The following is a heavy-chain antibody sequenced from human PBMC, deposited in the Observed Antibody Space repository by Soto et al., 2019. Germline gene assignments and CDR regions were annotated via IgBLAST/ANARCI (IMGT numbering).Heavy chain of an antibody. CDR3: ARRAETNGWNGFGADKYYFDF. V-gene: IGHV1-8*01. CDR1: GYTFTSYD. Sequence: QVQLVQSGAEVRKPGASVKVSCEASGYTFTSYDIYWVRQATGQGPEWMGWMNPNTGNSGYAQKFQGRVTMTSDTSLSTANMELSSLRSEDTAVYYCARRAETNGWNGFGADKYYFDFWGQGTLVTVSS. D-gene: IGHD1-1*01. CDR2: MNPNTGNS. J-gene: IGHJ4*02.